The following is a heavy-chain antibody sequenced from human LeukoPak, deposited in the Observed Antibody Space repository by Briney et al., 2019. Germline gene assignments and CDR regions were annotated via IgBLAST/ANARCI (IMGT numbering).Heavy chain of an antibody. CDR2: ISGSGGST. J-gene: IGHJ6*04. CDR1: GFTLSSYA. V-gene: IGHV3-23*01. Sequence: PGGSLRLSCAASGFTLSSYAMSWVRQAPGKGLEWVSAISGSGGSTYYADSVKGRFTISRDNSKNTLYLQMNSLRAEDTAVYYCAKPLRISGATVRVQNYYYYGMDVWGKGTTVTVSS. CDR3: AKPLRISGATVRVQNYYYYGMDV. D-gene: IGHD4-17*01.